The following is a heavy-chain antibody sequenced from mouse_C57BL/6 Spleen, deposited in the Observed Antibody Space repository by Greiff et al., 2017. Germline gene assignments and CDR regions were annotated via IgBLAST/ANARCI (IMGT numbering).Heavy chain of an antibody. CDR2: IYPGNGDT. V-gene: IGHV1-12*01. Sequence: QVQLQQSGAELVRPGASVKMSCKASGYTFTSYNMHWVKQTPRQGLEWIGAIYPGNGDTSYNQKFKGKATLTVDKSSSTAYMQLSSLTSEDSAAYFCARSFYGSSYGYAMDYWGQGTSVTVSS. D-gene: IGHD1-1*01. CDR1: GYTFTSYN. CDR3: ARSFYGSSYGYAMDY. J-gene: IGHJ4*01.